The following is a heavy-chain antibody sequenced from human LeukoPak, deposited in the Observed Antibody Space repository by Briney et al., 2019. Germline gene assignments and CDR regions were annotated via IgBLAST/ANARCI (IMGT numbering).Heavy chain of an antibody. V-gene: IGHV1-3*01. CDR3: ATVTRGTTLDH. D-gene: IGHD4-23*01. CDR1: GYTFTRHA. Sequence: ASVKVSCKASGYTFTRHAIHWVRQAPGQRLEWMGWNNAGNGDTKYSQKFQGRVTFTGDTSASTAYMELSSLKSEDTAVYYCATVTRGTTLDHWGQGTLVTVSS. J-gene: IGHJ5*02. CDR2: NNAGNGDT.